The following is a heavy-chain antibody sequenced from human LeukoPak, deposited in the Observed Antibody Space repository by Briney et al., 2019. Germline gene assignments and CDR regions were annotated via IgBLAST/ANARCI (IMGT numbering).Heavy chain of an antibody. CDR3: AKAVGSISWSFDY. Sequence: GRSLRLSCEASGFTFSTYGMHWVRQAPGKGLEWVALISYDGSDKNYADSVKGRFTISRDNSKSTLYLQMDSLRGDDAAVYYCAKAVGSISWSFDYWGQGTLVTVSS. J-gene: IGHJ4*02. D-gene: IGHD6-13*01. CDR2: ISYDGSDK. V-gene: IGHV3-30*18. CDR1: GFTFSTYG.